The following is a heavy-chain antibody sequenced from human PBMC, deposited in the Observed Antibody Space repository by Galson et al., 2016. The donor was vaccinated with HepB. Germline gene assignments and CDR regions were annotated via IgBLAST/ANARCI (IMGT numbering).Heavy chain of an antibody. CDR3: AASSAAAGIVY. Sequence: ETLSLTCTVSGYAISSGYDYWGWIRQPPGKGLEWIASVDQSGRTYYNPSLKSRVTISVDTSKNQFSLKLGSVTAADTAMYYCAASSAAAGIVYWGQGTLVTVSS. CDR1: GYAISSGYDY. J-gene: IGHJ4*02. CDR2: VDQSGRT. V-gene: IGHV4-38-2*02. D-gene: IGHD6-13*01.